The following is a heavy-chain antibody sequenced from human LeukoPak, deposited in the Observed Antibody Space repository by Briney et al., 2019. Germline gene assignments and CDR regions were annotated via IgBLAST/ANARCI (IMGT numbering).Heavy chain of an antibody. CDR2: INHSGST. CDR3: ARVLGNYVLIFDY. D-gene: IGHD1-7*01. CDR1: GGSFSGYY. V-gene: IGHV4-34*01. Sequence: SETLSLTCAVYGGSFSGYYWSWIRQPPGKGLEWIGEINHSGSTNYNPSLKSRVTLSVDTSKNQFSLKLSSVTAADTAVYYCARVLGNYVLIFDYWGQGTLVTVSS. J-gene: IGHJ4*02.